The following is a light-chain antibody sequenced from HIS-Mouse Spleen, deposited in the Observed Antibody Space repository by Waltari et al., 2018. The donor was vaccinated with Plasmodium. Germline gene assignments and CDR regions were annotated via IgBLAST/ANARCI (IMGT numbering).Light chain of an antibody. J-gene: IGLJ2*01. CDR2: QDS. Sequence: SYELTQPPSVSVSPGQPARTTCSGDKLGDKYACMYQQKPGQSPVLVIYQDSKRPAGIPERFSGSNSGNTATLTISGTQAMDEADYYCQAWDSSTVVFGGGTKLTVL. CDR3: QAWDSSTVV. V-gene: IGLV3-1*01. CDR1: KLGDKY.